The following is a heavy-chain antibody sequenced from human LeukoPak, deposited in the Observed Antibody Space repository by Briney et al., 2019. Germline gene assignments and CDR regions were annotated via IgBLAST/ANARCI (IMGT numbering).Heavy chain of an antibody. CDR1: GLAFSAYK. CDR3: ARDSRYYDFWSGSTQRWFDP. D-gene: IGHD3-3*01. CDR2: INSDGSST. Sequence: GGSMRLSCAASGLAFSAYKMHWVRQAPGKGLVWVSRINSDGSSTSYADSVKGRFTISRDNAKNTLYLQMNSLRAEDTAVYYCARDSRYYDFWSGSTQRWFDPWGQGTLVTVSS. V-gene: IGHV3-74*01. J-gene: IGHJ5*02.